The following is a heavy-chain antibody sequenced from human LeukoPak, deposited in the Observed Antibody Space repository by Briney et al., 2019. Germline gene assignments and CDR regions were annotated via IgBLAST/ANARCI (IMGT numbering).Heavy chain of an antibody. CDR3: ARRGTNYYYYMDV. V-gene: IGHV4-38-2*01. D-gene: IGHD3-16*01. CDR2: IYHSGST. CDR1: GYSISSGYY. Sequence: PSETLSLTCAVSGYSISSGYYWGWIRQPPGKGLEWIGSIYHSGSTYYNPSLKGRVTISVDTSKNQFSLKLSSVTAADTAVYYCARRGTNYYYYMDVWGKGTTVTVSS. J-gene: IGHJ6*03.